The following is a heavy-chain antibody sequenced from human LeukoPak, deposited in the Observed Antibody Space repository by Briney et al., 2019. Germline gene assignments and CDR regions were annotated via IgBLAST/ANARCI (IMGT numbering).Heavy chain of an antibody. CDR1: GYTFTGYY. D-gene: IGHD6-13*01. CDR2: INPNSGGT. J-gene: IGHJ5*02. Sequence: ASVKVSRKASGYTFTGYYMHWVRQAPGQGLEWMGWINPNSGGTNYAQKFQGRVTMTRDTSISTAYMELSRLRSDDTAVYYCARLGSYSSSSGPWGQGTLVTVSS. CDR3: ARLGSYSSSSGP. V-gene: IGHV1-2*02.